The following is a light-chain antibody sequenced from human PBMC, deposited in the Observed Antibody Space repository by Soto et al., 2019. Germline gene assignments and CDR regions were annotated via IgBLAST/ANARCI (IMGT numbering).Light chain of an antibody. V-gene: IGLV1-40*01. Sequence: QSVLTQPPSVSGAPGQRVTISCTGSSSNIGAGYDVYWYQQLPGTAPKLLIYGNSNRPSGVPDRFSCSKSGTSASLAITGRHDDDEEDYYCQSYDSSLSGSVFGGGTKVTVL. J-gene: IGLJ2*01. CDR1: SSNIGAGYD. CDR2: GNS. CDR3: QSYDSSLSGSV.